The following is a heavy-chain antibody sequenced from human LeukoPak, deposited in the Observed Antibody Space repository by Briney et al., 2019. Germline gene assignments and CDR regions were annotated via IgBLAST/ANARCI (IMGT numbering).Heavy chain of an antibody. V-gene: IGHV1-46*01. Sequence: ASVKVSCKASGYTFTSYYMHWVRQAPGQGLEWVGIINPSGGSTSYAQKFQGRVTMTRDTSTSTVYMELSSLRSEDTAVYYCAADTYYDFWSGPIWAFDIWGQGTMVTVSS. CDR3: AADTYYDFWSGPIWAFDI. CDR2: INPSGGST. J-gene: IGHJ3*02. CDR1: GYTFTSYY. D-gene: IGHD3-3*01.